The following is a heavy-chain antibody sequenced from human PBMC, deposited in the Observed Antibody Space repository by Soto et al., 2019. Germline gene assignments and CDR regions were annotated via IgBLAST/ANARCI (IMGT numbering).Heavy chain of an antibody. Sequence: QVQLVQSAAEVKPPGASVKVSCKASGYNFTRYGFSWVRQAPGQGLEWMGWISAYSGDTNYAQKFQGRVSMTTDTSTSTAYMELRSLRSADTAVYHCERASIGSLTQWLVFDSWGQGTLVTVSS. CDR1: GYNFTRYG. J-gene: IGHJ4*02. V-gene: IGHV1-18*01. CDR2: ISAYSGDT. D-gene: IGHD6-19*01. CDR3: ERASIGSLTQWLVFDS.